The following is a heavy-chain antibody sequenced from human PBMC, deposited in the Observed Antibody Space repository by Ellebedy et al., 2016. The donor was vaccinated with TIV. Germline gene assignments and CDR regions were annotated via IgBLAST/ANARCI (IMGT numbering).Heavy chain of an antibody. CDR2: VSFDGNKK. Sequence: GESLKISCAGSGFTFGGFGIHWVRQAPGKGLEWVAVVSFDGNKKYYSDYVKGRFTISRDNSKNTVHLHMDNLRTEDTAVYYCAREDGDYPVDAFDVWGQGTMVTVSS. CDR3: AREDGDYPVDAFDV. D-gene: IGHD4-17*01. CDR1: GFTFGGFG. J-gene: IGHJ3*01. V-gene: IGHV3-30*03.